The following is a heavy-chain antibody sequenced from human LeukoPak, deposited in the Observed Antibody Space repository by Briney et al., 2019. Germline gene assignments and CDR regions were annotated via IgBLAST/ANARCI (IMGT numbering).Heavy chain of an antibody. D-gene: IGHD1-26*01. CDR2: IRNKASSYTT. Sequence: LAGGSLRLSCAASGFTFSDHAMDWVRQAPGKGLEWVGRIRNKASSYTTEYAASVQGRFTVSRDDSKNSLYLQMNSMKTEDTAVYYCTRLVGANDWGQGALVTVSS. CDR1: GFTFSDHA. CDR3: TRLVGAND. J-gene: IGHJ4*02. V-gene: IGHV3-72*01.